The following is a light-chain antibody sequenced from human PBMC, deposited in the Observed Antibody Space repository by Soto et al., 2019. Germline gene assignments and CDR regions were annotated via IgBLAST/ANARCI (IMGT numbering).Light chain of an antibody. V-gene: IGKV3-20*01. Sequence: EVVLTQSPDTLSLSPGEGVTLSCRASETVRDYVAWHQQQPGQAPRLLVFGASTRASGVPDRFSRSGSGTSFTLTINRLEPADFAVYYCQHYDTSPYSFGQGTKLEIK. CDR2: GAS. CDR1: ETVRDY. CDR3: QHYDTSPYS. J-gene: IGKJ2*01.